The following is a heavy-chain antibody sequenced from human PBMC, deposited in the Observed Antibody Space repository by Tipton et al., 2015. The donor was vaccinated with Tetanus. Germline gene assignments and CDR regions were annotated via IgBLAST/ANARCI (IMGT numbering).Heavy chain of an antibody. CDR1: GFTFSSYA. V-gene: IGHV3-23*01. J-gene: IGHJ4*02. D-gene: IGHD3-22*01. Sequence: SLRLSCAASGFTFSSYAMNWVRQAPGKGLEWVAAISGRDGNTYYADSVRGRFTISRDNSKNTLYLQMNSLRAEDTAVYYCAREACYYDSSGYNNYFDYWGQGTLVTVSS. CDR2: ISGRDGNT. CDR3: AREACYYDSSGYNNYFDY.